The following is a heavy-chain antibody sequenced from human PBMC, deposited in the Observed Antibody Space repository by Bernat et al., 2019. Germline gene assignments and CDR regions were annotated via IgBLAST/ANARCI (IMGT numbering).Heavy chain of an antibody. D-gene: IGHD1-26*01. Sequence: QVQLVESGGGVVQPGRSLRLSCAASGFTFSSYGMQWVRQAPGKGLEWVAVISSDGGTKHYADSLNGRFTVSRDNSKNTLYVQMNSLRAEDTAVYYCAKEKGGKYMPLDYWGQGTLVTVSS. V-gene: IGHV3-30*18. CDR1: GFTFSSYG. CDR2: ISSDGGTK. CDR3: AKEKGGKYMPLDY. J-gene: IGHJ4*02.